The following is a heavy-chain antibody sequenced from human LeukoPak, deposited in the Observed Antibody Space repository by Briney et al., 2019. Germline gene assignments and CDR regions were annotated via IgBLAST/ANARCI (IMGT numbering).Heavy chain of an antibody. Sequence: ASVKVSCKASGYTFTGYYMHWVRQAPGQRLEWMGWIDAGNGRTKYSPDFQGRVIISRDTSASIAYMELSSLRSDDMAVYYCARGIWSTTLTAHYLDYWGQGTLVTVSS. CDR3: ARGIWSTTLTAHYLDY. J-gene: IGHJ4*02. V-gene: IGHV1-3*03. D-gene: IGHD2-21*02. CDR1: GYTFTGYY. CDR2: IDAGNGRT.